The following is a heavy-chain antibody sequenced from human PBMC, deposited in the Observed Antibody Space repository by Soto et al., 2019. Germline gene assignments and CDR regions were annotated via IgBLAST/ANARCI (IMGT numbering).Heavy chain of an antibody. D-gene: IGHD2-2*01. J-gene: IGHJ4*02. CDR2: IVVGSGNT. CDR1: GFTFSSSA. Sequence: QMQLVQSGPEVKKPGTSVRVSCKASGFTFSSSAVKWVRQARGQRLEWIGWIVVGSGNTNYAQKFQERVTITRDMSTSTAYMELSSLRSEDTAVYYCAADRHCISTRWYPYNFDYWGQGTLVTVSS. V-gene: IGHV1-58*01. CDR3: AADRHCISTRWYPYNFDY.